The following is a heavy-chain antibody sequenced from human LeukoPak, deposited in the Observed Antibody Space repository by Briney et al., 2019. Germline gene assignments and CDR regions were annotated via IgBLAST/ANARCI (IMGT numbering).Heavy chain of an antibody. CDR3: ARDPGYCSGSSCYGLGPEGY. D-gene: IGHD2-15*01. CDR2: IYYSGST. V-gene: IGHV4-61*01. CDR1: GGSVNSGSYF. Sequence: PSETLSLTCTVSGGSVNSGSYFWTWIRQPPGKGLEWIGYIYYSGSTNYNPSLKSRVTISIDTSKNQFSLRLSSVTAADTAVYYCARDPGYCSGSSCYGLGPEGYWGQGTPVTVSS. J-gene: IGHJ4*02.